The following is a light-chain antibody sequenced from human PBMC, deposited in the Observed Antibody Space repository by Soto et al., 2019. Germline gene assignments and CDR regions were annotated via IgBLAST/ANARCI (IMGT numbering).Light chain of an antibody. Sequence: DLQMTQSASTLSASVGDRVTITCRASQSISTWLAWYQQKPGKAPKLLIYKASSLEGGVPSRFSGSGSGTEFNITVSSLRPDDFATYYCQQYNTYPLTFGGGTKVDIK. V-gene: IGKV1-5*03. CDR2: KAS. J-gene: IGKJ4*01. CDR1: QSISTW. CDR3: QQYNTYPLT.